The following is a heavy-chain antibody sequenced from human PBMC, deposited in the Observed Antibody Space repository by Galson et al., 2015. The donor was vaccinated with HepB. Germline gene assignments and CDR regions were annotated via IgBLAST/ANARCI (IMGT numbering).Heavy chain of an antibody. CDR1: GFTFSSYG. V-gene: IGHV3-30*18. CDR2: ISYDGSNK. Sequence: SLRLSCAASGFTFSSYGMHWVRQAPGKGLEWVAVISYDGSNKYYADSVKGRFTISRDNSKNTLYLQMNSLRAEDTAVYYCAKDGRRQGLDSTSRDYYYYYMDVWGKGTTVTVSS. D-gene: IGHD2-2*01. J-gene: IGHJ6*03. CDR3: AKDGRRQGLDSTSRDYYYYYMDV.